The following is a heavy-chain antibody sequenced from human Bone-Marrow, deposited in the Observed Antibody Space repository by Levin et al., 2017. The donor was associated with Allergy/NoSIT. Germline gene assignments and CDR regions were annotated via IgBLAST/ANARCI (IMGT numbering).Heavy chain of an antibody. CDR2: IRRKAHGWTT. D-gene: IGHD3-3*01. Sequence: PGGSLRLSCTGSGFTFADYAMNWVRQAPGKGLEWVGFIRRKAHGWTTEYAASVRGRITISRDDSKNIAYLQMNSLKTEDTAVFYCTRWDDDFWSGFSYGMDLWGQGTTVTVSS. J-gene: IGHJ6*02. CDR3: TRWDDDFWSGFSYGMDL. V-gene: IGHV3-49*04. CDR1: GFTFADYA.